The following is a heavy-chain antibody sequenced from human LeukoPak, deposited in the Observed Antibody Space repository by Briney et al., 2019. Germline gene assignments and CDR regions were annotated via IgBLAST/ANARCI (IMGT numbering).Heavy chain of an antibody. V-gene: IGHV3-23*01. D-gene: IGHD6-13*01. CDR2: ITGSGGNT. CDR1: GFIFSSYS. Sequence: GGSLRLSCAASGFIFSSYSVSWVRQAPGEGLEWVSVITGSGGNTYYADSVKGRFTISKDNSKNTVYLQMSSLRVDDTAVYYCAKAASSSWPSYYYGMDVWGQGTTVTVSS. CDR3: AKAASSSWPSYYYGMDV. J-gene: IGHJ6*02.